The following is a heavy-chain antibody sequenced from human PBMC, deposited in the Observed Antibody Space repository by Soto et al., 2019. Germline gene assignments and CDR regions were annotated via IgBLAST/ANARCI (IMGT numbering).Heavy chain of an antibody. Sequence: PSETLSLTCTVSGGSISSFYCSWNRQPPGKGLEWIGYIYYSGSTNYNPSLKSRVTISVDTSKNQFSLKLSSVTAADSAVYYCARTGTTALGFDYWGQGTLVTVSS. D-gene: IGHD1-7*01. V-gene: IGHV4-59*08. J-gene: IGHJ4*02. CDR2: IYYSGST. CDR1: GGSISSFY. CDR3: ARTGTTALGFDY.